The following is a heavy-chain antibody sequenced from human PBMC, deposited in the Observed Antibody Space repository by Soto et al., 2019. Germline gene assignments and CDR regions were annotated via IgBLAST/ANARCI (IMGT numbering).Heavy chain of an antibody. CDR2: IFSNDDK. CDR3: ALIKDCSRTDCYLASFDP. Sequence: QVTLKESGPVLVKPTEPLTLTCTVSGLSLSNGRMGVSWIRQPPGKALEWLAHIFSNDDKSYSASLRSRLTISKDTSRSQVVLTMTNMEPMDSATYYCALIKDCSRTDCYLASFDPWGQGTLVTVSS. D-gene: IGHD2-2*01. J-gene: IGHJ5*02. CDR1: GLSLSNGRMG. V-gene: IGHV2-26*01.